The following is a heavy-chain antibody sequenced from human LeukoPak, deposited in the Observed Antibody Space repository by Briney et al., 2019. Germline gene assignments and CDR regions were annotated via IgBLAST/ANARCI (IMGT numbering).Heavy chain of an antibody. J-gene: IGHJ6*03. CDR1: GGSISSYY. D-gene: IGHD5-12*01. CDR2: IYTSGST. CDR3: ASEGYSGYDGLYYYMDV. Sequence: SETLSLTCTVSGGSISSYYWSWIRQPAGKGLEWIGRIYTSGSTNYNPSLKSRVTMSVDTSKNQFSLKLSSVTAADTAVYYCASEGYSGYDGLYYYMDVWGKGTTVTVSS. V-gene: IGHV4-4*07.